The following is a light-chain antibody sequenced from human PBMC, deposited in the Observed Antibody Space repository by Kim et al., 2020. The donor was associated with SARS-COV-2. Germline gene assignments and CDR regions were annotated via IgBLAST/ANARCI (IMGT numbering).Light chain of an antibody. Sequence: VSVAPGQTPSTTCSGGTLGDKDACWYKQKPGLPPVLVIYQDSKRPAGIPGRFSGANSGNTATLTISGTQTMEEADYYCQAWDSSVVFGGGTQLTVL. CDR1: TLGDKD. V-gene: IGLV3-1*01. J-gene: IGLJ2*01. CDR2: QDS. CDR3: QAWDSSVV.